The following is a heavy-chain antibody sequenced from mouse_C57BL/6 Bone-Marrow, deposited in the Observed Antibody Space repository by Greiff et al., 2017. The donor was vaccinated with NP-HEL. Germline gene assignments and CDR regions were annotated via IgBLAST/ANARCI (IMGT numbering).Heavy chain of an antibody. CDR3: AREEWLRRGAWFAY. CDR2: IDPNSGGT. Sequence: QVQLQQPGAELVKPGASVKLSCKASGYTFTSYWMHWVKQRPGRGLEWIGRIDPNSGGTKYNEKFKSKATLTVDKPSSTADMQLSSLTSEDSAVYYCAREEWLRRGAWFAYWGQGTLVTVSA. CDR1: GYTFTSYW. J-gene: IGHJ3*01. D-gene: IGHD2-2*01. V-gene: IGHV1-72*01.